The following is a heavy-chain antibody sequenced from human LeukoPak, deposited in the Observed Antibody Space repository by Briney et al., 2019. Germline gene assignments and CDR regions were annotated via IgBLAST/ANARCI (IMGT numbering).Heavy chain of an antibody. CDR1: GFTFSSYG. J-gene: IGHJ4*02. CDR3: AREISSSSSFDF. D-gene: IGHD6-6*01. Sequence: GGSLRLSCAASGFTFSSYGMNWVRQAPGKGLEWVSSISSAAGYIYYADSLKGRFTISRDNAKNSLSLQMDSLRAEDTAVYYCAREISSSSSFDFWGQGTLVTVSS. CDR2: ISSAAGYI. V-gene: IGHV3-21*01.